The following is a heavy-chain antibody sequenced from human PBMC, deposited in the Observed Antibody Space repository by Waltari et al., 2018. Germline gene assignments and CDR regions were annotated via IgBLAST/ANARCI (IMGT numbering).Heavy chain of an antibody. D-gene: IGHD1-26*01. CDR1: GGSISSSNW. Sequence: QVQLQESGPGLVKPSGTLSLTCAVSGGSISSSNWWSWVRQPPGKGLEWIGEIYHSGSTNYNPSLKSRVTISVDKSKTQFSLKLSAVTAADTAVYYCASLRAGGSYLYYFDYWGQGTLVTVSS. CDR2: IYHSGST. J-gene: IGHJ4*02. V-gene: IGHV4-4*02. CDR3: ASLRAGGSYLYYFDY.